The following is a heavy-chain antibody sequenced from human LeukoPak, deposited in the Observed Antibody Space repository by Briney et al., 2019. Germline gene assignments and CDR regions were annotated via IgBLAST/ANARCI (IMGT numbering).Heavy chain of an antibody. CDR1: GGSFSGYY. CDR2: IYHSGST. D-gene: IGHD3-10*01. J-gene: IGHJ4*02. V-gene: IGHV4-34*01. CDR3: ARVKATMVRGPWRVFDY. Sequence: SETLSLTCAVYGGSFSGYYWSWIRQPPGKGLEWIGEIYHSGSTNYNPSLKSRVTISVDTSKNQFSLKLSSVTAADTAVYYCARVKATMVRGPWRVFDYWGQGTLVTVSS.